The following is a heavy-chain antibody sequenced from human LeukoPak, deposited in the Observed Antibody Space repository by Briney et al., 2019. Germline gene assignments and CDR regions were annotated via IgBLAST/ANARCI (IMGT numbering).Heavy chain of an antibody. V-gene: IGHV4-59*01. CDR3: ARELKVGNTGYYFDY. J-gene: IGHJ4*02. CDR1: RGSISDYY. D-gene: IGHD2/OR15-2a*01. Sequence: PSETLSLTCTVSRGSISDYYWSWIQQPPGEGLEWIGYIFYTGSTNYNPSLNSRVTISLDTSKNQFSLNLNSVTAADTAVYYCARELKVGNTGYYFDYWGQGTLVTVSS. CDR2: IFYTGST.